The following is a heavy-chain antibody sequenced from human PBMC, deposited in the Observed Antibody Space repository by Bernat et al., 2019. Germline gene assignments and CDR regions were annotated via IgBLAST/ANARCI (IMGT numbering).Heavy chain of an antibody. CDR3: AAVTTFPFY. J-gene: IGHJ4*02. Sequence: QVQLVESGGGVVQPGRSLRLSCAASGFTFSSYATHWVRQAPGKGLEWVAVISYDGSNKYYADSVKGRFTISRDNSKNTLYLQMNSLRAEDTAVYYCAAVTTFPFYWGQGTLVTVSS. V-gene: IGHV3-30*01. CDR2: ISYDGSNK. D-gene: IGHD4-17*01. CDR1: GFTFSSYA.